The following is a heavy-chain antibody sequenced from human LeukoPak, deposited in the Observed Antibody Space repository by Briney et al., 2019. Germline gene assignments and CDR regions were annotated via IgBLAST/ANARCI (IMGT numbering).Heavy chain of an antibody. V-gene: IGHV2-5*02. Sequence: SGPTLVKPTQTLTMTCTFSGFSLSTSGVGEGWIRQPPGKALEWLALIYWDDDRRYSPSLKSRLTITKDTSKNQVVLTMTNMDPVDTATYYCAHRREEYYYGSGSYYLWGQGTLVTVSS. CDR1: GFSLSTSGVG. CDR2: IYWDDDR. D-gene: IGHD3-10*01. J-gene: IGHJ4*02. CDR3: AHRREEYYYGSGSYYL.